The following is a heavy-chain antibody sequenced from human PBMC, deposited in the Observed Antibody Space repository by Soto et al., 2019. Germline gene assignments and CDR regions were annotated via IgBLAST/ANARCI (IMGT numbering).Heavy chain of an antibody. Sequence: SGTPYLNFTDTGDAIRSYSWRKTRNPPGKGLEWIGNIHYNGNTKYSPSLKSRVTMSVDTSKNHFSLKLISVTTADTAVYFCAREGNLGRWIQPLDSWGQGTLVTVS. CDR1: GDAIRSYS. V-gene: IGHV4-59*01. J-gene: IGHJ4*02. CDR3: AREGNLGRWIQPLDS. D-gene: IGHD2-2*03. CDR2: IHYNGNT.